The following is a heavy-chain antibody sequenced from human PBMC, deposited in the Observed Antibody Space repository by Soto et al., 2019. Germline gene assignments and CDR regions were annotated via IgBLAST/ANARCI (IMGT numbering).Heavy chain of an antibody. CDR2: SYYRGST. J-gene: IGHJ4*02. CDR1: GGSISSRSHY. V-gene: IGHV4-39*01. Sequence: QLQLQESGPGLVKPSETLSLTCTVSGGSISSRSHYWGWIRQSPGKHLEWIGSSYYRGSTHYNPSLKTRVTISVHTSKNQVSLNVYSVAAADTAVYYCATADGFGVVTPFFEYWGQGILVTVSS. CDR3: ATADGFGVVTPFFEY. D-gene: IGHD3-3*01.